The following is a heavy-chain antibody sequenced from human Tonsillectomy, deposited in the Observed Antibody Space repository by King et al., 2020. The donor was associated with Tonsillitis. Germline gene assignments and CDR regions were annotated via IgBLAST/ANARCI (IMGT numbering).Heavy chain of an antibody. Sequence: QLQESGTGLVKPSETLSLTCTVSGGSMSSYFWSWIRQPPGKGLEWIGYIYYSGSTNYNPSLXRRVTISVDTSKNQFSLKLSSVTAADTAVYYCARAPRVEXPRGGSFDYWGQGXLVTVSS. J-gene: IGHJ4*02. CDR2: IYYSGST. CDR1: GGSMSSYF. V-gene: IGHV4-59*01. D-gene: IGHD3-10*01. CDR3: ARAPRVEXPRGGSFDY.